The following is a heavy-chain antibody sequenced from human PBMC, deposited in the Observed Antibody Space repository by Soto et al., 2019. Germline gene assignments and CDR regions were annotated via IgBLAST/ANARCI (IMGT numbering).Heavy chain of an antibody. J-gene: IGHJ4*02. CDR3: ATRHVVVVAAIGY. CDR2: ISSSSSYI. D-gene: IGHD2-15*01. CDR1: GFTFSSYS. V-gene: IGHV3-21*01. Sequence: GGSLRLSCAASGFTFSSYSMNWVRQAPGKGLEWVSSISSSSSYIYYADSVKGRFTISRDNAKNSLYLQMNSLRAEDTAVYYCATRHVVVVAAIGYWGQGTLVTVSS.